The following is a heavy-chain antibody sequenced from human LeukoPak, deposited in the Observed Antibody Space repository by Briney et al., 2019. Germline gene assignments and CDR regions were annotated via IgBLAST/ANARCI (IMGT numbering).Heavy chain of an antibody. CDR3: ASGSRLSRRISLQEYCSGGSCYSAPLDY. D-gene: IGHD2-15*01. Sequence: PGRSLRLSCAASGFSFSSYGMHWGRQAPGKGLEWVAVISYDGSNKYYADSVKGRFTISRDNSKNTLYLQMNSLRAEDTAIYYCASGSRLSRRISLQEYCSGGSCYSAPLDYWGQGTLVTVSS. CDR1: GFSFSSYG. J-gene: IGHJ4*02. CDR2: ISYDGSNK. V-gene: IGHV3-30*03.